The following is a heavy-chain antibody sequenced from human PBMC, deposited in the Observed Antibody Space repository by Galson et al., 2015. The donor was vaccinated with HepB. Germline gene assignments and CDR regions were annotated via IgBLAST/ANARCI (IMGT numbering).Heavy chain of an antibody. CDR3: ARGGYCSSTPCLSYYYYYMDV. Sequence: SVKVSCKASGYTFTSYDINWVRQATGQGLEWMGWMNPNSGNTGYAQKFPGRVTMTRNTSICTAYMELSSLRSEDTAVYYCARGGYCSSTPCLSYYYYYMDVWGKGTTVTVSS. V-gene: IGHV1-8*02. D-gene: IGHD2-2*01. J-gene: IGHJ6*03. CDR2: MNPNSGNT. CDR1: GYTFTSYD.